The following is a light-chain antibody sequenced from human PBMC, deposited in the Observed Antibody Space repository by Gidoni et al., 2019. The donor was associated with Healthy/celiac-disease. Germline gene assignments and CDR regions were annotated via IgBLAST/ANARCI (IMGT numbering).Light chain of an antibody. CDR1: QSISSY. Sequence: DIQMTQSPSSLPASVGDRVTITCRASQSISSYLNWYQQKPGKAPKLLIYAASSLQSGVPSRFSGSGSGTDFTLTISSLQPEDFATYYCQQSYSKAWTFGQGTKVE. V-gene: IGKV1-39*01. CDR3: QQSYSKAWT. J-gene: IGKJ1*01. CDR2: AAS.